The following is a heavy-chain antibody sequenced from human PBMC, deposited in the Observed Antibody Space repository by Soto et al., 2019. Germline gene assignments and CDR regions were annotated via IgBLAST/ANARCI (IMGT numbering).Heavy chain of an antibody. J-gene: IGHJ4*02. CDR3: ARDPTYYYDSSGYHD. CDR1: GFIFSDFA. Sequence: GGSLRLSCAASGFIFSDFAMHWVRQAPGKGLEWVAEIWYDGSNEYYGDSVKGRFTISRDNSKNTLYLQLNSLRAEDTAVYYCARDPTYYYDSSGYHDWGQGTLVTVSS. CDR2: IWYDGSNE. V-gene: IGHV3-33*01. D-gene: IGHD3-22*01.